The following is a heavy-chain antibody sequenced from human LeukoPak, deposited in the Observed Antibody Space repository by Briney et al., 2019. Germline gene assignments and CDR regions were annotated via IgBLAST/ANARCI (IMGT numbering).Heavy chain of an antibody. CDR3: TKDIDGDYRFGVDF. J-gene: IGHJ4*02. Sequence: PGGSLRLSCATSGFTFNNYNMNWVRQAPGRALEWVSSITSSGTYIFYADSVKGRFTISRDNAKNSLYLQMNSLRAEDTALYYCTKDIDGDYRFGVDFWGQGTLVTVSS. CDR1: GFTFNNYN. D-gene: IGHD4-17*01. CDR2: ITSSGTYI. V-gene: IGHV3-21*04.